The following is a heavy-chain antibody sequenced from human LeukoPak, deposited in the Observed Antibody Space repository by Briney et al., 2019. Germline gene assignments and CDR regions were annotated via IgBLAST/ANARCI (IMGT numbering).Heavy chain of an antibody. Sequence: ASVKVSCKASGYTFTGYYMHWVRHAPGQGLEWMGCSNPNNGGTNYAQKFQGRVTMTRDTSISTAYMQLSRLRSDDTAVYYCARDTTTKRDAKCYFEYWGQGTLVTVSS. J-gene: IGHJ4*02. CDR1: GYTFTGYY. V-gene: IGHV1-2*02. CDR2: SNPNNGGT. CDR3: ARDTTTKRDAKCYFEY. D-gene: IGHD1-26*01.